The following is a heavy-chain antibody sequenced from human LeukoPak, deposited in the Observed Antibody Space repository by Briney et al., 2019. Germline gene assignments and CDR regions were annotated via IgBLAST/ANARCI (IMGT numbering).Heavy chain of an antibody. CDR3: AGSRGGDIVVLVTATEDAFDL. V-gene: IGHV4-4*07. CDR1: GDSISTYY. D-gene: IGHD2-15*01. Sequence: LETLSLTCTVSGDSISTYYWSWIRQPAGKGLEWIGRIYISGSTDYNPSLKSRVTISVDTSKNQFSLKLSSVTAADTAVYYCAGSRGGDIVVLVTATEDAFDLWGQGTMVTVSS. J-gene: IGHJ3*01. CDR2: IYISGST.